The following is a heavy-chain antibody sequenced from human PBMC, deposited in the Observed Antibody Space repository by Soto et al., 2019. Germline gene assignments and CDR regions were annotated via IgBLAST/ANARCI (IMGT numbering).Heavy chain of an antibody. V-gene: IGHV3-30*18. CDR3: AKEAARWRYSGSHGY. CDR1: GFTFSSYG. CDR2: ISYDGSNK. Sequence: QVQLVESGGGVVQPGRSLRLSCAASGFTFSSYGMHWVRQAPGKGLEWVAVISYDGSNKYYADSVKGRFTISRDNSKNALYLQMNSLSAEDTAVYYCAKEAARWRYSGSHGYWGQGTLVTVSS. D-gene: IGHD1-26*01. J-gene: IGHJ4*02.